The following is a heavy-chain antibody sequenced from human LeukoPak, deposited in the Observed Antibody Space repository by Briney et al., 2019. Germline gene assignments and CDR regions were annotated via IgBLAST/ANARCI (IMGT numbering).Heavy chain of an antibody. D-gene: IGHD3-22*01. CDR2: ISGSGGST. CDR3: VKDLYYDNSGYYSGAFDY. J-gene: IGHJ4*02. CDR1: GFTFSGYA. Sequence: PGGSLRLSCAASGFTFSGYAMSWVRQAPGKGLEWVSSISGSGGSTYYADSVKGRFTISRDNSKNTLYLQMSSLRVDDTAVYYCVKDLYYDNSGYYSGAFDYWGQGTLVTVSS. V-gene: IGHV3-23*01.